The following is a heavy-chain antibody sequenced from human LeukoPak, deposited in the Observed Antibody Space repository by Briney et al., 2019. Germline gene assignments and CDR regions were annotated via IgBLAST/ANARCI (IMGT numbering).Heavy chain of an antibody. J-gene: IGHJ3*02. V-gene: IGHV4-4*07. D-gene: IGHD3/OR15-3a*01. CDR1: GGSISSYY. Sequence: KPSETLSLTCTVSGGSISSYYWSWFRQPAGKGLEWIGRIYSSGSTNHNPSLKSRVTMSVDTSQNQFSLRLSSVTAADTAVYYCARDGGFLDAFGFGDIWGQGTMVTVSS. CDR2: IYSSGST. CDR3: ARDGGFLDAFGFGDI.